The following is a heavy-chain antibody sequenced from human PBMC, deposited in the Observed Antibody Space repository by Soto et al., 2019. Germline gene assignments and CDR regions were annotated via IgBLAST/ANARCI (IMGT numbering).Heavy chain of an antibody. V-gene: IGHV3-30-3*01. CDR3: ARGTTTPWTDYIYYGMAV. CDR2: ISYAGSKK. J-gene: IGHJ6*02. Sequence: QVQLVESGGGVVQPGRSLRLSCAASEFTFSGYAMHWVRQAPGKGLEWVAMISYAGSKKYYADSVKGRFTISRDNSKNTLYLQMNSLRAEDTAVYYCARGTTTPWTDYIYYGMAVWGQGATVTVAS. CDR1: EFTFSGYA. D-gene: IGHD1-1*01.